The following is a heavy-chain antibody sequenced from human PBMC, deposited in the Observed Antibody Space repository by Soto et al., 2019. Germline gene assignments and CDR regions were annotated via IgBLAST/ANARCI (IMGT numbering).Heavy chain of an antibody. D-gene: IGHD3-22*01. CDR2: ISASGSS. V-gene: IGHV4-4*07. J-gene: IGHJ5*02. CDR3: AREGVAVSGYNWFDP. CDR1: GDSISSYY. Sequence: PSETLSLTCQVSGDSISSYYWSWIRQPAGKGLEWIGRISASGSSNYNPSLKTRVTMSLDTSKSQFSLQLNSVTAADTAVYYCAREGVAVSGYNWFDPWGQGTLVTVSS.